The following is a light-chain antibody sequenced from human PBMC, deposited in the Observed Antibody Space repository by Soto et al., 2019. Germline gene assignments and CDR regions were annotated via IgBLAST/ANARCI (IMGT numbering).Light chain of an antibody. J-gene: IGLJ3*02. CDR1: SSDVGSYNL. Sequence: QSALTQPASVSGSLGQSITISCTGTSSDVGSYNLVSWYQQHPGKAPKLMIYEVIKRPSGVSNRFSGSKSGNTASLTTSGLQAEDEADYYCCSYAGSSNWVFGGGTKLTVL. CDR2: EVI. CDR3: CSYAGSSNWV. V-gene: IGLV2-23*02.